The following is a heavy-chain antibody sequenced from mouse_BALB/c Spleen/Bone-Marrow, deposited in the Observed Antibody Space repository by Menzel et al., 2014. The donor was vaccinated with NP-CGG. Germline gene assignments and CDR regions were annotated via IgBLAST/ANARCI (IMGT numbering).Heavy chain of an antibody. CDR1: GFDFSRYW. J-gene: IGHJ3*01. CDR2: INPDSNTI. V-gene: IGHV4-1*02. Sequence: EVQLQESGGGLAQPGGSLKLSCAASGFDFSRYWMSWVRQAPGKGLEWIGEINPDSNTINYTPSLKDKFIISRDNAKNTLYLQMSKVRSEDTALYYCARLGYYGSFAYWGQGTLVAVSA. CDR3: ARLGYYGSFAY. D-gene: IGHD1-2*01.